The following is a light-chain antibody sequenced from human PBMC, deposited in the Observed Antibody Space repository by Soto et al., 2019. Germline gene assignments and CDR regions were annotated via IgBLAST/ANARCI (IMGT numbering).Light chain of an antibody. CDR2: DVS. CDR3: SSYTRSSTYV. CDR1: SSDVGGYNY. J-gene: IGLJ1*01. V-gene: IGLV2-14*01. Sequence: QSALTQPASVSGSPGQSITISCTGTSSDVGGYNYVSWYQQHPGKAPKLMIYDVSNRPSGVSKRFSGSKSGNTTSLTISGLHAEDEADYYCSSYTRSSTYVFGTGTKVAVL.